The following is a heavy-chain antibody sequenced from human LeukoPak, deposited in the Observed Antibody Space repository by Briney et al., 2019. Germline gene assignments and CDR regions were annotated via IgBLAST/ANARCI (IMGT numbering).Heavy chain of an antibody. CDR1: GFTFRNYN. J-gene: IGHJ5*02. V-gene: IGHV3-21*01. Sequence: GGSLRLSCAASGFTFRNYNMNWVRQAPGKGLEWVSSISESSSFIQYADSLKGRFAISRDNAKNSLYLQMNSLRAEDTAVYYCARQRGYCSSGVCRGWFDPWGQGTLVSVSS. CDR3: ARQRGYCSSGVCRGWFDP. D-gene: IGHD2-8*01. CDR2: ISESSSFI.